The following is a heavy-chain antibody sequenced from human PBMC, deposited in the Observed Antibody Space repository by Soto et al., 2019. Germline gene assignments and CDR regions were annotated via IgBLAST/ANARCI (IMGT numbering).Heavy chain of an antibody. V-gene: IGHV4-4*02. CDR2: IFHSGDT. J-gene: IGHJ3*01. D-gene: IGHD6-19*01. Sequence: QVXLXESGPGLVKPSGTLSLTCAVSGDSISNSRWWTWVRQPPGKGLEWIGDIFHSGDTNYNPSLKSRVFISVDKSQNQFSLKVSSVTAADTAVYYCAYSTGWYRHDVWGQGTLVTVSS. CDR3: AYSTGWYRHDV. CDR1: GDSISNSRW.